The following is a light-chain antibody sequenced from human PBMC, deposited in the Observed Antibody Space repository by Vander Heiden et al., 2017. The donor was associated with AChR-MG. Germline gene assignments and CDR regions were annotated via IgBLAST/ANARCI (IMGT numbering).Light chain of an antibody. Sequence: QSALTQPPSASGSPGQSVTISCTGTSSDVGAYNYVSWDQQHPGEAPKLMIYEVTKRPSGVPDRFSGSKSGNTASLTVSGLRSEDEADYYCSSYAGSNNLVFGGGTKLTVL. CDR2: EVT. CDR1: SSDVGAYNY. CDR3: SSYAGSNNLV. J-gene: IGLJ2*01. V-gene: IGLV2-8*01.